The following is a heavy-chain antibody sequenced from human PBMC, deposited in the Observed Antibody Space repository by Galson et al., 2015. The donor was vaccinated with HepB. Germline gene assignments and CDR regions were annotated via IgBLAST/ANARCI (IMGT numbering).Heavy chain of an antibody. Sequence: VKVSCKVSGYTFTDYYMHWVQQAPGKGLEWMGLVDPEDGETIYAEKFQGRVTISADTSTDTAYMELSSLRSEDTAVYYCATVVPASLNWFDPWGQGTLVTVSS. D-gene: IGHD2-2*01. J-gene: IGHJ5*02. CDR2: VDPEDGET. CDR1: GYTFTDYY. CDR3: ATVVPASLNWFDP. V-gene: IGHV1-69-2*01.